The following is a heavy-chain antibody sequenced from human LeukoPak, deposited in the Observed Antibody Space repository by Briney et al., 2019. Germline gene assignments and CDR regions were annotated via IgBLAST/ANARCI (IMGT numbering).Heavy chain of an antibody. CDR1: GFTFSNYA. J-gene: IGHJ4*02. D-gene: IGHD3-22*01. CDR2: VSHTGNTT. V-gene: IGHV3-30*04. Sequence: GGSLRLSCAASGFTFSNYALHWVRQAPGKGLEWVSVVSHTGNTTYYADSVKGRFTISRDNAKNSLYLQMNSLRAEDTAVYYCASRQYYYDSSGYYGALDYWGQGTLVTVSS. CDR3: ASRQYYYDSSGYYGALDY.